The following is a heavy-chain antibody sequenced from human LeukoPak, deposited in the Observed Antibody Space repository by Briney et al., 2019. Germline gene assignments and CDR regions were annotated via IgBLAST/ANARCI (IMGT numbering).Heavy chain of an antibody. CDR3: ARVRTAMGPFDY. D-gene: IGHD5-18*01. Sequence: GGSLRLSCAASGFTFNSYGMNWVRQAPGKGLEWVAFIQYDGSNKYYADSVKGRFTISRDNSKNTLYLQMNSLRAEDTAVYYCARVRTAMGPFDYWGQGTLVTVSS. J-gene: IGHJ4*02. CDR2: IQYDGSNK. CDR1: GFTFNSYG. V-gene: IGHV3-30*02.